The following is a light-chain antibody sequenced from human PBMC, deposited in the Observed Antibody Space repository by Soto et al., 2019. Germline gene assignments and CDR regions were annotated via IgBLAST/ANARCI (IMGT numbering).Light chain of an antibody. CDR1: QSISSN. J-gene: IGKJ4*01. CDR3: QQYHDWPPVT. Sequence: EIVMKQSPATLSVSPGETAALSCRASQSISSNLAWYQQKPGQVPRLLIYGTSTRATGVPARFSGSGSGTDYTLTISSLQSEDFAVYYCQQYHDWPPVTFGDGTKVE. V-gene: IGKV3-15*01. CDR2: GTS.